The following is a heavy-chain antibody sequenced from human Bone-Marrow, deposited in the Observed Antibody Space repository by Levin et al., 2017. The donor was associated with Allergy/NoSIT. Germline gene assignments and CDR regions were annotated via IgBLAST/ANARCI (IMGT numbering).Heavy chain of an antibody. Sequence: GESLKISCAASGFTFSTYDMHWVRQPAGKGLEWVSAIGTAGDTYYAGSVKGRFTISRENAKNSLYLQMNSLRAGDTAVYYCARAYDLDYWGQGALVTVSS. CDR2: IGTAGDT. V-gene: IGHV3-13*01. D-gene: IGHD5-12*01. J-gene: IGHJ4*02. CDR3: ARAYDLDY. CDR1: GFTFSTYD.